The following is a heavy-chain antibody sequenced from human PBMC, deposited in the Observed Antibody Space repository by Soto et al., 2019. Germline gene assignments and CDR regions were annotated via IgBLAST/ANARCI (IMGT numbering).Heavy chain of an antibody. J-gene: IGHJ5*02. CDR2: TYYKSKWFN. CDR1: GDSVSSNSAT. CDR3: ARGGPTSSWFDP. D-gene: IGHD6-6*01. Sequence: QTLSLTCAISGDSVSSNSATWNLIRQSPSRGLEWLGRTYYKSKWFNDYAVSVKSRITINPDTSKNQFSLQLNSVTPEDTAVYYCARGGPTSSWFDPWGQGTLVTVSS. V-gene: IGHV6-1*01.